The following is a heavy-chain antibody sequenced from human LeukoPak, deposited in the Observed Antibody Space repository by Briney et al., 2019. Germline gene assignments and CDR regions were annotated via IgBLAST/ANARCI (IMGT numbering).Heavy chain of an antibody. D-gene: IGHD2-2*01. Sequence: SETLSLTCTVSGGSISSSSYYWGWIRQPPGKGLEWIGSIYYSGSTYYNPSLKSRVTISVDTSKNQFSLKLSSVTAADTAVYYCARMGVPAALRYYYYMDVWGKGTTVTVSS. CDR3: ARMGVPAALRYYYYMDV. J-gene: IGHJ6*03. CDR1: GGSISSSSYY. CDR2: IYYSGST. V-gene: IGHV4-39*01.